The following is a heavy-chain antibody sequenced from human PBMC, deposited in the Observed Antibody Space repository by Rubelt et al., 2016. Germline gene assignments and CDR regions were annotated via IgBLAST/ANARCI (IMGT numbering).Heavy chain of an antibody. Sequence: SGSTDYNPSLKSRVTISVDTSKNQFSLKLSSVTAADTAVYYCARVGATIFDYWGQGTLVTVSS. V-gene: IGHV4-59*01. CDR3: ARVGATIFDY. J-gene: IGHJ4*02. CDR2: SGST. D-gene: IGHD1-26*01.